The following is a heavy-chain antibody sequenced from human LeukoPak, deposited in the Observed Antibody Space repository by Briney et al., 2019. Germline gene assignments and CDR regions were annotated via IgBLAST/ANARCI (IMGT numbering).Heavy chain of an antibody. J-gene: IGHJ5*02. CDR2: VYYTGGT. D-gene: IGHD6-25*01. Sequence: SETLSLTCTVSGGSISSYTNYWGWIRQPPGKGLEWITTVYYTGGTYYNPSLKSRVTISIDTTRNHFSLKLTSVIAADTAIYYFVSKSGSAPRFVRWGEGTLVSVCS. CDR3: VSKSGSAPRFVR. V-gene: IGHV4-39*02. CDR1: GGSISSYTNY.